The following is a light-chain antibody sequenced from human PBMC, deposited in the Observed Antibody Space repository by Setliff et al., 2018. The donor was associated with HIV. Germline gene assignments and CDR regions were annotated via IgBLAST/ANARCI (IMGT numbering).Light chain of an antibody. J-gene: IGLJ1*01. V-gene: IGLV2-14*03. CDR1: SSDVGGYNY. CDR2: DVS. Sequence: QSALTQPASVSGSPGQSITISCTGTSSDVGGYNYVSWYQQHPGKAPKLMIHDVSDRPSGVSNRFSGSKSGKTASLTISGLQTEDEADYYCSSYTSTNTRVVGTGTKV. CDR3: SSYTSTNTRV.